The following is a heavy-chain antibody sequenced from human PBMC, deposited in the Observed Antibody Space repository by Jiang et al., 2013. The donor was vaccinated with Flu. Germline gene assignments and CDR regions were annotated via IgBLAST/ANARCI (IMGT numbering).Heavy chain of an antibody. V-gene: IGHV3-23*04. CDR1: GFTFNNYV. D-gene: IGHD3-10*01. CDR3: AKAPLFEDFLYPPFFFES. CDR2: FSGSRGTT. J-gene: IGHJ4*02. Sequence: VQLVESGGDLVQPGGSLRLSCATSGFTFNNYVMTWVRQAPGKGLEWVSTFSGSRGTTHYADSVRGRFTISRDNSRKMLFLQMNSLRAEDTAIYYCAKAPLFEDFLYPPFFFESWGQGTLVTVSS.